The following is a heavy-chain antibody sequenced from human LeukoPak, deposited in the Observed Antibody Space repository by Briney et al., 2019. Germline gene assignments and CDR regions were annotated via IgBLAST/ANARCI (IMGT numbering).Heavy chain of an antibody. V-gene: IGHV4-39*07. Sequence: SETLSLTCSVSGGSISSRDYYWGWIRQPPGKGLEWIGEINHSGSTNYNPSLKSRVTISVDTSKNQFSLKLSSVTAADTAVYYCARGTIAAAGTGGTFDYWGQGTLVTVSS. D-gene: IGHD6-13*01. CDR2: INHSGST. CDR1: GGSISSRDYY. CDR3: ARGTIAAAGTGGTFDY. J-gene: IGHJ4*02.